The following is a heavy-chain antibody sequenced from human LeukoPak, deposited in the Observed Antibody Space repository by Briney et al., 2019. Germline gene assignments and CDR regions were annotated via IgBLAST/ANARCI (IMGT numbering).Heavy chain of an antibody. CDR2: ISSSSSYI. CDR3: ARDSFGDDTYFDY. V-gene: IGHV3-21*01. CDR1: GFTFSSYS. D-gene: IGHD3-10*01. Sequence: GGSLRLSCAASGFTFSSYSMNWVRQAPGKGLEWVSSISSSSSYIYYADSVKGRFTISRDNAKNSLYLQMNSLRAEDTAVYYCARDSFGDDTYFDYWGQGTLVTVSS. J-gene: IGHJ4*02.